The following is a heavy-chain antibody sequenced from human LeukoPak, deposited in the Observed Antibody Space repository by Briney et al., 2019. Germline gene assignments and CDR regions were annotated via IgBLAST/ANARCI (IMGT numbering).Heavy chain of an antibody. CDR2: ISAYNGNT. CDR3: ALIAAAGYFDP. J-gene: IGHJ5*02. Sequence: ASVTVSFTASGYTFTSYGISWVRQAPGQGLEWMGWISAYNGNTNYAQKLQGRVTMTTDTSTSTAYMELRSLRSDDTAVYYCALIAAAGYFDPWGQGTLVTVSS. CDR1: GYTFTSYG. V-gene: IGHV1-18*04. D-gene: IGHD6-13*01.